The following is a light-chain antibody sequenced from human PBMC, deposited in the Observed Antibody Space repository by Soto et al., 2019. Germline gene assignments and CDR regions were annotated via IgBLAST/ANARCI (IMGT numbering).Light chain of an antibody. CDR1: QSISTY. V-gene: IGKV1-39*01. CDR2: AAS. J-gene: IGKJ1*01. CDR3: QRSYSAPRT. Sequence: DIQMTQSPSSLSASVGDRVTITCRASQSISTYLNWYQQKPGRAPKPLIYAASSLQSGVPSRFSGSGSGTDFTLTITSLQPEDFATYYCQRSYSAPRTFGQGTKVDIK.